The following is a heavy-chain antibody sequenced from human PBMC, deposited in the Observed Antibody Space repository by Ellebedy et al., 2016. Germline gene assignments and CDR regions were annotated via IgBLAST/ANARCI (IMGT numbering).Heavy chain of an antibody. CDR3: AKGEVLDV. CDR2: ISYDGSNK. J-gene: IGHJ6*02. CDR1: GFTFSSYG. V-gene: IGHV3-30*18. D-gene: IGHD3-10*01. Sequence: LSLTCXASGFTFSSYGMHWVRQAPGKGLEWVAVISYDGSNKYYADSVKGRFTISRDNSKNTLYLQMNSLRAEDTAVYYCAKGEVLDVWGQGTTVTVSS.